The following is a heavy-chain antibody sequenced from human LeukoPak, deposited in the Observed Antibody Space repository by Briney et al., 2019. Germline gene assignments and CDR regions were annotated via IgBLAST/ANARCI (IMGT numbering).Heavy chain of an antibody. CDR3: ARGYLDVVVTPSGSDYYYYMDV. D-gene: IGHD2-21*02. CDR1: GYSISSTYY. Sequence: SETLSLTCTVSGYSISSTYYWGWIRQPPGKGLEWVGSVFHSGNTYYNPSLKSRVTMSVDTSKNQFSLKLSSVTAADTAVYYCARGYLDVVVTPSGSDYYYYMDVWGKGTTVTISS. CDR2: VFHSGNT. J-gene: IGHJ6*03. V-gene: IGHV4-38-2*02.